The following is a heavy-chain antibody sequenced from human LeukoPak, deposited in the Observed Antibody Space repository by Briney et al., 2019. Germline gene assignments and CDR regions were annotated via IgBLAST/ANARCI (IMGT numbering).Heavy chain of an antibody. Sequence: RPGGSLRLSCAASGFTFSSYWMSWVRQAPGKGLEWVANIKQDGSEKYYVDSVKGRFTISRDNSKNTLYLQMNSLRIEDTALYYCAREGYSSGYAGAFDVWGQGTMVTVSS. D-gene: IGHD3-22*01. CDR3: AREGYSSGYAGAFDV. CDR1: GFTFSSYW. J-gene: IGHJ3*01. CDR2: IKQDGSEK. V-gene: IGHV3-7*03.